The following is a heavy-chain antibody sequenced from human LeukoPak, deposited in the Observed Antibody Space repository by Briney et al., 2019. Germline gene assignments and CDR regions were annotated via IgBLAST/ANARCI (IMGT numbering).Heavy chain of an antibody. D-gene: IGHD1-14*01. CDR2: INPNSGGT. CDR3: ARGPGGRSELGP. J-gene: IGHJ5*02. V-gene: IGHV1-2*04. CDR1: GYTFNTLP. Sequence: GTSVKVSCKATGYTFNTLPHSWVRQAPGQGLEWMGWINPNSGGTNYAQKFQGWVTMTRDTSISTAYMELSRLRSDDTAVYYCARGPGGRSELGPWGQGTLVTVSS.